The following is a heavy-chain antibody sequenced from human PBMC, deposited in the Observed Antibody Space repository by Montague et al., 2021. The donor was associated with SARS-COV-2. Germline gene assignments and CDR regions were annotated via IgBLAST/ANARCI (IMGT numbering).Heavy chain of an antibody. Sequence: SETLSLTCSVSGDSISSSHYYWAWIRQPPGMGLEWIGSIYFTGKTYYXPSLKSRVTISIDTSKNHFSLRLSSVTAADSAVFYCARWGLNNAFDIWGLGTMLTTSS. CDR1: GDSISSSHYY. J-gene: IGHJ3*02. CDR3: ARWGLNNAFDI. V-gene: IGHV4-39*02. CDR2: IYFTGKT. D-gene: IGHD1/OR15-1a*01.